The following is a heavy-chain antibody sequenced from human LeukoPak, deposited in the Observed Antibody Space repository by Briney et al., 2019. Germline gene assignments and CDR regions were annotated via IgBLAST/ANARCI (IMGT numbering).Heavy chain of an antibody. V-gene: IGHV3-53*01. D-gene: IGHD3-10*01. CDR2: IYSGGST. CDR1: GFTFAEFG. Sequence: PGRSLRLSCTASGFTFAEFGLSWVRQAPGKGLEWVSVIYSGGSTYYADSVKGRFTISRDNSKNTLYLQMNSLRAEDTAVYYCARGSGYYYGSGSYYFDYWGQGTLVTVSS. J-gene: IGHJ4*02. CDR3: ARGSGYYYGSGSYYFDY.